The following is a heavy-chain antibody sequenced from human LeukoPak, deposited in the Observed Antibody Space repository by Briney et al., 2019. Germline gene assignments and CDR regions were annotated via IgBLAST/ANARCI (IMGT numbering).Heavy chain of an antibody. J-gene: IGHJ4*02. CDR3: ARGEPYYDFWSGYYFDY. D-gene: IGHD3-3*01. Sequence: PSETLSLTCTGSGGSISSYYWSWIRQPPGKGLEWIGYIYYSGSTNYNPSLKSRVTISVDTSKNQFSLKLSSVTAADTAVYYCARGEPYYDFWSGYYFDYWGQGTLVTVSS. CDR1: GGSISSYY. CDR2: IYYSGST. V-gene: IGHV4-59*01.